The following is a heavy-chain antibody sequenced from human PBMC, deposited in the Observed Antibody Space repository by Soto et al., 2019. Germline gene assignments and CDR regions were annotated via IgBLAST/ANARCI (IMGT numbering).Heavy chain of an antibody. D-gene: IGHD6-13*01. CDR1: GFTFSNYA. CDR2: ISGSGGST. CDR3: AKDQGSSWYEIDY. V-gene: IGHV3-23*01. J-gene: IGHJ4*02. Sequence: EVQLLESGGGLVQPGGSLRLSCAASGFTFSNYAVTWVRQAPGKGLEWVSTISGSGGSTYYADSVKGRFTISRDNSKNTLYPQMNSVGAEDTAVYYCAKDQGSSWYEIDYWGQGTLVTVSS.